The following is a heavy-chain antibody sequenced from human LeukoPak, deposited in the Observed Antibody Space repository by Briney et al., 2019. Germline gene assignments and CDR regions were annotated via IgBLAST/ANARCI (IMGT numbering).Heavy chain of an antibody. D-gene: IGHD3-22*01. CDR1: GFTFSSYA. J-gene: IGHJ4*02. V-gene: IGHV3-23*01. CDR3: AKAITMIVLPTAPDY. CDR2: ISGSGGST. Sequence: GGSLRLSYAASGFTFSSYAMSWVRQAPGKGLEWVSAISGSGGSTYYADSVKGRFTISRDNSKNTLYLQVNSLRAEDTAVYYCAKAITMIVLPTAPDYWGQGTLVTVSS.